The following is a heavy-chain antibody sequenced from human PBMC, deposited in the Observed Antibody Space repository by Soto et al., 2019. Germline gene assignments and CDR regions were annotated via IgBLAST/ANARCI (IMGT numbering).Heavy chain of an antibody. Sequence: SVKVSCKASGGTFSSYTISWVRQAPGQGLEWMGGIMPVFGRPNYAQKFQGRVTITADEYTRTAYMELSRLKSDDTAVYYCARQFDYDTSGYYYAYWGQGTQVTVSS. J-gene: IGHJ4*02. D-gene: IGHD3-22*01. V-gene: IGHV1-69*13. CDR2: IMPVFGRP. CDR3: ARQFDYDTSGYYYAY. CDR1: GGTFSSYT.